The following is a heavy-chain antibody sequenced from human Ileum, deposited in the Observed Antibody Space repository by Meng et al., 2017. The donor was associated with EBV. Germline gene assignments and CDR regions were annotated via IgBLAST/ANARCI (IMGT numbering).Heavy chain of an antibody. CDR1: EFTFNNYA. Sequence: EVRLLESGGRLVNPGGALRLACAASEFTFNNYAMTWVRQAPGKGLEWVSSLSGTGGAKYYADSVKGRFTISRDNSKNILYLEMTSLRAEDTAIYYCAKGPRVTTSSHFLDHWGQGTLVTVSS. V-gene: IGHV3-23*01. D-gene: IGHD4-17*01. J-gene: IGHJ4*02. CDR2: LSGTGGAK. CDR3: AKGPRVTTSSHFLDH.